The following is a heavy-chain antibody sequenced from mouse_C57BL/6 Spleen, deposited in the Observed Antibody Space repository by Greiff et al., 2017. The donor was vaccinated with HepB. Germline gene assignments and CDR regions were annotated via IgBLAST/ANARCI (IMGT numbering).Heavy chain of an antibody. J-gene: IGHJ2*01. D-gene: IGHD2-4*01. CDR2: IDPSDSET. CDR1: GYTFTSYW. Sequence: QVQLQQPGAELVRPGSSVKLSCKASGYTFTSYWMHWVKQRPIQGLEWIGNIDPSDSETHYNQKFKDKATLTVDKSSSTAYMQLSSLTSEDSAVYYCARFYDYDEGFAYWGQGTTLTVSS. V-gene: IGHV1-52*01. CDR3: ARFYDYDEGFAY.